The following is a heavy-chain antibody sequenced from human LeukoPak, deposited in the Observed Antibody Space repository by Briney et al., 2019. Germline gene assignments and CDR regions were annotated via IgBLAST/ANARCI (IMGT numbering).Heavy chain of an antibody. Sequence: GGSVRLFCAASGFTVSSNYMSWVRQAPGKGLEWVSVIYSGGSTYYADSVKGRFTISRDNSKNTLYLQMNSLRAEDTAVYYCARDKVYYYDSSGYSYYWYFDLWGRGNLVSVSS. CDR2: IYSGGST. V-gene: IGHV3-66*01. J-gene: IGHJ2*01. D-gene: IGHD3-22*01. CDR1: GFTVSSNY. CDR3: ARDKVYYYDSSGYSYYWYFDL.